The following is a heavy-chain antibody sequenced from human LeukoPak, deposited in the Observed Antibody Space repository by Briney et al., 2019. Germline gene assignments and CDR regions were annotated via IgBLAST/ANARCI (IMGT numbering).Heavy chain of an antibody. Sequence: GGSLRLSCVASGFSFGSFWMSWARQAPGKGLEWVANIKEDGSEEHYLESVKGRFTISRDNAKNIVFLQMNSLREEDSAVYCCGRDRYFQYWGQGTGVIVSS. CDR1: GFSFGSFW. D-gene: IGHD3-9*01. V-gene: IGHV3-7*01. CDR2: IKEDGSEE. J-gene: IGHJ1*01. CDR3: GRDRYFQY.